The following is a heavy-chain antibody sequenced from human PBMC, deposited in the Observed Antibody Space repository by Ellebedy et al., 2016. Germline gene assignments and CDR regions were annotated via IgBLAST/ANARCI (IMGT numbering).Heavy chain of an antibody. V-gene: IGHV4-39*01. J-gene: IGHJ4*02. CDR3: ARHSPTLAVAGFIPSYYFDY. CDR1: GGSISSSSYY. CDR2: IYYSGST. Sequence: SETLSLTCTVSGGSISSSSYYWGWIRQPPGKGLEWIGSIYYSGSTYYNPSLKSRVTISVDTSKNQFSLKLSSVTAADTAVYYCARHSPTLAVAGFIPSYYFDYWGQGTLVTVSS. D-gene: IGHD6-19*01.